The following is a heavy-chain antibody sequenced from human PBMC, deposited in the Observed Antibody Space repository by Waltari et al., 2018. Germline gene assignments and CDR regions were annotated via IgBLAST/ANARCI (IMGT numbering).Heavy chain of an antibody. D-gene: IGHD1-7*01. CDR2: IYYSGST. V-gene: IGHV4-39*01. CDR3: ARHLVNLELGAFDI. J-gene: IGHJ3*02. Sequence: QLQLQESGPGLVKPSETLSLTCTVSGGSISSSSYYWGWIRQPPGKGLEWIGSIYYSGSTYYNPSLKSRVTIAVDTSKNQFSLKLSSGTAADTAVYYCARHLVNLELGAFDIWGQGTMVTVSS. CDR1: GGSISSSSYY.